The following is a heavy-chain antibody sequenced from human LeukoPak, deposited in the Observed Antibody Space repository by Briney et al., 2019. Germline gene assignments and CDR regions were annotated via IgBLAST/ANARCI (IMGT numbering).Heavy chain of an antibody. V-gene: IGHV4-31*03. J-gene: IGHJ4*02. D-gene: IGHD2-2*01. Sequence: SETLSLTCTVSGVSISSGGYYWSWIRQHPGKGLEWIGYIYYSGTTYYNPSLKSRVTISVDKSKNQFSLKPSSVTAADTAVYYCARVEDSIVVVPAAATFDYWGQGTLVTVSS. CDR3: ARVEDSIVVVPAAATFDY. CDR1: GVSISSGGYY. CDR2: IYYSGTT.